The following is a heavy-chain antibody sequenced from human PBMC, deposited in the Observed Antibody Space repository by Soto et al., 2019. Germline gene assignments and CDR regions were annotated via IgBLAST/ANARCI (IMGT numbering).Heavy chain of an antibody. CDR3: ARPDSGSYCGGDCYLYSWFDP. Sequence: SETLSLTCSVSGGSINSGDSYWNWIRQNPGKGLEWIGFIYYTGSTYCNPSLKSRVTISVDRSKNQFSLKLSSVTAADTAIYYCARPDSGSYCGGDCYLYSWFDPWGQGTTVTVSS. CDR1: GGSINSGDSY. D-gene: IGHD2-21*02. CDR2: IYYTGST. J-gene: IGHJ5*02. V-gene: IGHV4-30-4*08.